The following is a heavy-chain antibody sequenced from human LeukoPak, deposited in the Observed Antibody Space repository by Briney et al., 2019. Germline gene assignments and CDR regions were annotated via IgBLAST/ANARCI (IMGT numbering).Heavy chain of an antibody. D-gene: IGHD3-3*01. CDR1: GYSISSGYY. Sequence: SETLSLTCAVSGYSISSGYYCGWIRPPPGKGLEWIESIYHSGSTYYNPSLKSRVTISVDTSKNQFSLKLSSVTAADTAVYYCGRGGGYYNYWGQGTLVTVSS. V-gene: IGHV4-38-2*01. CDR2: IYHSGST. CDR3: GRGGGYYNY. J-gene: IGHJ4*02.